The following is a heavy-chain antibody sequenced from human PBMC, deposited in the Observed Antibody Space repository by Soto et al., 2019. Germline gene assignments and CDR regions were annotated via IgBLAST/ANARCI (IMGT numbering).Heavy chain of an antibody. D-gene: IGHD2-8*01. J-gene: IGHJ6*03. CDR2: ISGSGNSA. Sequence: GGFLRVSSAASGFTFSSYSMNWVRQTPGKGLEWVSGISGSGNSASYADSVKGRFTISRDNSKNTLFLQMSSLRAEDAAVYFCGYCTNGVCYEGYYHYMDVWGKGTTVTVS. CDR1: GFTFSSYS. V-gene: IGHV3-23*01. CDR3: GYCTNGVCYEGYYHYMDV.